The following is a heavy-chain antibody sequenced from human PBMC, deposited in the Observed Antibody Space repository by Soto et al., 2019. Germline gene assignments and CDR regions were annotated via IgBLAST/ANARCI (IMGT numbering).Heavy chain of an antibody. J-gene: IGHJ6*02. CDR3: ARAGVTWTSYYYGMDV. D-gene: IGHD1-1*01. V-gene: IGHV1-8*01. CDR2: MNPNSGNT. Sequence: ASVKVSCKASGYTFTSYDINWVRQATGQGLEWMGWMNPNSGNTGYAQKFQGRVTMTRNTSISTAYMELSSLRSEDTAVFYCARAGVTWTSYYYGMDVWGQGTTVTVSS. CDR1: GYTFTSYD.